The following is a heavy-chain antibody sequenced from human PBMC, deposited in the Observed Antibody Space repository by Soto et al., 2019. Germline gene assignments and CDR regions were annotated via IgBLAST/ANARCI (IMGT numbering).Heavy chain of an antibody. CDR3: AKDGSDYGDYVSGLAY. J-gene: IGHJ4*02. D-gene: IGHD4-17*01. V-gene: IGHV3-23*01. Sequence: EVQLLESGGGLVQPGGSLRLSCAASGFTFSSYAMSWVRQAPGKGLEWVSAISGSGGSTYYADSVKGRFTISRDNSKNTLYLQMNSLRAEDTAVYYCAKDGSDYGDYVSGLAYWGQGTLVTVSS. CDR1: GFTFSSYA. CDR2: ISGSGGST.